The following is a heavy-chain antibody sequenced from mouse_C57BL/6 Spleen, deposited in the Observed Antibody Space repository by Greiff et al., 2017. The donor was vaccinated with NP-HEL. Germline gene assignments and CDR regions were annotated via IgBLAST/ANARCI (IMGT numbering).Heavy chain of an antibody. CDR3: ARGAYSNSQYYYAMDY. D-gene: IGHD2-5*01. CDR2: IYPGSGST. J-gene: IGHJ4*01. CDR1: GYTFTSYW. Sequence: QVQLQQSGAELVKPGASVKMSCKASGYTFTSYWITWVKQRPGQGLEWIGDIYPGSGSTNYNEKFKSKATLTVDTSSSTAYMQLSSLTSEDSAVYYCARGAYSNSQYYYAMDYWGQGTSVTVSS. V-gene: IGHV1-55*01.